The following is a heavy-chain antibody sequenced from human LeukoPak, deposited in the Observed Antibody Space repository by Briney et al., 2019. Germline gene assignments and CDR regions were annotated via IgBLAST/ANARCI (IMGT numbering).Heavy chain of an antibody. CDR3: ARAVLSGYVDY. V-gene: IGHV4-59*01. Sequence: PSETLSLTCTVSGGSISTYYWSWIRQPSGKGLEWIGYIYYSGSTNYNPSLKSRVTISVDTSKNQFSLKLSSVTAADTAVYYCARAVLSGYVDYWGQGTLVTVSS. CDR1: GGSISTYY. CDR2: IYYSGST. D-gene: IGHD2-15*01. J-gene: IGHJ4*02.